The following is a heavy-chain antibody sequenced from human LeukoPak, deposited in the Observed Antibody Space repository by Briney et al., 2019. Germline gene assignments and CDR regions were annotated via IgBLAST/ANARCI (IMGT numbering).Heavy chain of an antibody. CDR3: AKFSEVYGDYVVYFDY. CDR2: ISGDGGRT. D-gene: IGHD4-17*01. CDR1: GFTFDDYA. Sequence: GGSLRLSCAASGFTFDDYAMHWVRQAPGKGLEWVSLISGDGGRTYYADSVKGRFTISRDNSKNSLYLQMNSLRTEDTALYYCAKFSEVYGDYVVYFDYWGQGTLVTVSS. V-gene: IGHV3-43*02. J-gene: IGHJ4*02.